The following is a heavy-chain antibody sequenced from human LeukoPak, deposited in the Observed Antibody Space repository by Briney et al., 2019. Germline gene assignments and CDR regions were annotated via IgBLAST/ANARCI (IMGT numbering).Heavy chain of an antibody. D-gene: IGHD6-6*01. J-gene: IGHJ6*03. CDR1: GGSISSYY. CDR3: ARLIAARPSYYYYMDV. Sequence: SETLSLTCTVSGGSISSYYWSWIRQPPGKGLEWIGYIYTSGSTNYNPSLKSRVTISVDTSKNQFSLKLSSVTAADTAVYYCARLIAARPSYYYYMDVWGKGTTVTVSS. V-gene: IGHV4-4*09. CDR2: IYTSGST.